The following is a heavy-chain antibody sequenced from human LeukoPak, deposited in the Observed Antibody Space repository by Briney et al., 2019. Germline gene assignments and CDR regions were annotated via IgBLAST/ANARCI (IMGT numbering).Heavy chain of an antibody. Sequence: PSETLSLTCTVSGGSISSYYWSWIRQPPGKGLEWIGYIYYSGSTNYNPSLKSRVTISVDTSKNQFSLKLSSVTAADTAVYYCASTPHFRGIGIAGNWFDPWGQGTLVTVSS. CDR2: IYYSGST. CDR1: GGSISSYY. D-gene: IGHD6-13*01. V-gene: IGHV4-59*01. J-gene: IGHJ5*02. CDR3: ASTPHFRGIGIAGNWFDP.